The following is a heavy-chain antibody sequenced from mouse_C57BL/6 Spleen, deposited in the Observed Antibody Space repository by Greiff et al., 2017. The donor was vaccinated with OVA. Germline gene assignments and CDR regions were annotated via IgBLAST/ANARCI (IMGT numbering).Heavy chain of an antibody. CDR3: ARSYGNSYYFDY. CDR2: IYPGDGDT. V-gene: IGHV1-82*01. J-gene: IGHJ2*01. D-gene: IGHD2-1*01. CDR1: GYAFSSSW. Sequence: VKLQESGPELVKPGASVKISCKASGYAFSSSWMNWVKQRPGKGLEWIGRIYPGDGDTNYNGKFKGKATLTADKSSSTAYMQLSSLTSEDSAVYFCARSYGNSYYFDYWGQGTTLTVSS.